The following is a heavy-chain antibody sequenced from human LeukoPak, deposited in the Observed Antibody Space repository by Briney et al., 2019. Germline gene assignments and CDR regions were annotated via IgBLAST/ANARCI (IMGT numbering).Heavy chain of an antibody. V-gene: IGHV4-39*07. Sequence: SETLSLTCTVSGGSISSGGYYWSWIRQPPGKGLEWIGEINHSGSTNYNPSLKSRVTISVDTSKNQFSLKLSSVTAADTAVYYCAREFPQLSAFDIWGQGTMVTVSS. CDR3: AREFPQLSAFDI. D-gene: IGHD3-10*01. CDR1: GGSISSGGYY. J-gene: IGHJ3*02. CDR2: INHSGST.